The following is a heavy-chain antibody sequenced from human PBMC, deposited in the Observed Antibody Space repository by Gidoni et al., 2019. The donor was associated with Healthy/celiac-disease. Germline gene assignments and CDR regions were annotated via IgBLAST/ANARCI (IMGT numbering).Heavy chain of an antibody. V-gene: IGHV4-34*01. Sequence: QVQLQQWGAGLLKPSETMSLTCAVYGGSFSGYYWSWIRQPPGKGLEWIGEINHSGSTNYNPSLKSRVTISVDTSKNQFSLKLSSLTAADTAVYYCARVRVLRGPFDYWGQGTLVTVSS. J-gene: IGHJ4*02. D-gene: IGHD3-10*01. CDR2: INHSGST. CDR1: GGSFSGYY. CDR3: ARVRVLRGPFDY.